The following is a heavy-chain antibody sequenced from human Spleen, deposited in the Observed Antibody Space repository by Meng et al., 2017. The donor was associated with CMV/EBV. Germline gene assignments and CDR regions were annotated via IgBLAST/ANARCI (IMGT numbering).Heavy chain of an antibody. CDR1: GFTFSSYA. CDR3: AKDLWYYYDSSGYLGDYFDY. V-gene: IGHV3-23*01. Sequence: GESLKISCAASGFTFSSYAMSWVRQAPGKGLEWVSAISGSGGSTYYADSVKGRFTISRDNSKNTLYLQMNSLRAEDTAVYYCAKDLWYYYDSSGYLGDYFDYWGQGTLVTVSS. J-gene: IGHJ4*02. D-gene: IGHD3-22*01. CDR2: ISGSGGST.